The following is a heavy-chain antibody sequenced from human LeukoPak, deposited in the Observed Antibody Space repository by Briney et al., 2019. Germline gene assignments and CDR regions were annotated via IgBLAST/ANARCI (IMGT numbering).Heavy chain of an antibody. Sequence: ASVKVSCKVSGYTLTELSMHWVRQAPGKGLEWMGGFDPEDGETIYAQKFQGRVTMTEDTYTDTAYMELSSLRSEDTAVYYCATRGGSGRFSENWFDPWGQGTLVTVSS. CDR1: GYTLTELS. D-gene: IGHD3-10*01. CDR2: FDPEDGET. J-gene: IGHJ5*02. V-gene: IGHV1-24*01. CDR3: ATRGGSGRFSENWFDP.